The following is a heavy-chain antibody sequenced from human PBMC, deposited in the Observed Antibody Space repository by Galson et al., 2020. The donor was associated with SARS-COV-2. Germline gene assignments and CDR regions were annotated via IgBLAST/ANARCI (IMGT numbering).Heavy chain of an antibody. J-gene: IGHJ6*02. CDR1: GGSISSGSYY. V-gene: IGHV4-61*02. Sequence: SETLSLTCTVSGGSISSGSYYWSWIRQPAGKGLEWIGRIYKSGKTDYNPSLWRQATISIDTSKNQFSLKLSSVTAADTAVYYGARGNSPCVTIFGVLTGTCGMDVWGQGTTVTVSS. CDR2: IYKSGKT. D-gene: IGHD3-3*01. CDR3: ARGNSPCVTIFGVLTGTCGMDV.